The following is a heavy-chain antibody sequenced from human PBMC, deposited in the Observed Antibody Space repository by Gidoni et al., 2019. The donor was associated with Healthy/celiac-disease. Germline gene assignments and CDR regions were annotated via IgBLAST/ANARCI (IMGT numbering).Heavy chain of an antibody. J-gene: IGHJ5*02. D-gene: IGHD5-18*01. Sequence: QVQLVQSGAEVKQPGSSVKVSFKASVGTFSSYTISWVRQAPGQGLEWMGRIIPILGIANYAQKFQGRVTITADKSTSTAYMELSSLRSEDTAVYYCARDGHPGYISWGQGTLVTVSS. CDR1: VGTFSSYT. CDR3: ARDGHPGYIS. V-gene: IGHV1-69*08. CDR2: IIPILGIA.